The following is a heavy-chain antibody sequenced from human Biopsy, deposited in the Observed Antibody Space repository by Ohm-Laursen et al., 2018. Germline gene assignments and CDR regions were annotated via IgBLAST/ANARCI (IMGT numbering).Heavy chain of an antibody. CDR3: TKWSGGYSYSSL. CDR1: GFNFGDLG. J-gene: IGHJ4*02. Sequence: LRLSCAASGFNFGDLGMGWFRQVPGKGLECVSLIRSIGSGGTTECAESVKGRFTVSRDDSKSLTYLQMSSLKIEDTGIYYCTKWSGGYSYSSLWGRGTLVTVSS. D-gene: IGHD5-18*01. CDR2: IRSIGSGGTT. V-gene: IGHV3-49*03.